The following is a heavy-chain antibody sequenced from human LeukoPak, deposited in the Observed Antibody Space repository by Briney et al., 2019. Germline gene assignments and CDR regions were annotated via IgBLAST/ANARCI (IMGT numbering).Heavy chain of an antibody. V-gene: IGHV3-23*01. CDR1: GFTFSSYA. CDR3: AKSGAARQYYFDY. J-gene: IGHJ4*02. Sequence: GGSLRLSCAASGFTFSSYAMSWVRQAPGKGLEWVSAISGSGGSTYYADSVKGRFTISRDNSKNTLYLQMNSLRAEGTAVYYCAKSGAARQYYFDYWGQGTLVTVSS. CDR2: ISGSGGST. D-gene: IGHD6-6*01.